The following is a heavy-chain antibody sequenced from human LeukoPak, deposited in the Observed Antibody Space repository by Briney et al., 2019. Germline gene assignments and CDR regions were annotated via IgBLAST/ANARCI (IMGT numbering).Heavy chain of an antibody. D-gene: IGHD3-10*01. J-gene: IGHJ3*02. Sequence: GGSLRLSCAASGFTFDDYGMSWVRQAPGKGLEWVSGNNWNGGSTGYADSVKGRFTISRDNAKNSLYLQMNSLRAEDTALYYCARVEGMEWFGELLSAFDIWGQGTMVTVSS. CDR3: ARVEGMEWFGELLSAFDI. CDR1: GFTFDDYG. V-gene: IGHV3-20*04. CDR2: NNWNGGST.